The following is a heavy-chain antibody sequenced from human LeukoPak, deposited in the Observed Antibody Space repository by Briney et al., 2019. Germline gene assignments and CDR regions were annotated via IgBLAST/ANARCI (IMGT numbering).Heavy chain of an antibody. CDR1: GFTFSGHS. CDR3: GRVIAGAIDY. D-gene: IGHD6-13*01. V-gene: IGHV3-7*01. Sequence: GGSLRLSCAASGFTFSGHSMTWVRQAPGKGLEWVANINLDGSERFYVDFVKGRFTISRDNADNSMYLRMNSLRAGDTAVYYCGRVIAGAIDYWGQGTLVTVSS. CDR2: INLDGSER. J-gene: IGHJ4*02.